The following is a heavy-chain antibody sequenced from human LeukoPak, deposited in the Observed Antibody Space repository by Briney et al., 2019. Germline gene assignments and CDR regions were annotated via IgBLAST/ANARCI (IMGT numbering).Heavy chain of an antibody. D-gene: IGHD5-18*01. V-gene: IGHV3-7*03. Sequence: GGSLRLSCAASGFTFSSYWMSWVRQAPGKGLEWVANIKQDGSEKYYVDSVKGRFTISRDNAKNSLYLQMNSLRAEDTAVYYCARDSGYSYALIRSDAFDIWGQGTMVTVSS. CDR1: GFTFSSYW. CDR2: IKQDGSEK. J-gene: IGHJ3*02. CDR3: ARDSGYSYALIRSDAFDI.